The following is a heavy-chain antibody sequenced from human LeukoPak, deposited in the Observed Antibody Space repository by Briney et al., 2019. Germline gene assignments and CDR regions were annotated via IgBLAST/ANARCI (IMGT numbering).Heavy chain of an antibody. CDR2: INHSGST. CDR3: ARGPASGSDFAWFDP. D-gene: IGHD3-10*01. V-gene: IGHV4-34*01. J-gene: IGHJ5*02. Sequence: SETLSLTCAVYGGSLSNYYWSWIRQPPGRGLEWIGEINHSGSTKFNPSLKSRVTILVDMSKSQFSLELRSVTAADTAVYYCARGPASGSDFAWFDPWGQGTLVTVSS. CDR1: GGSLSNYY.